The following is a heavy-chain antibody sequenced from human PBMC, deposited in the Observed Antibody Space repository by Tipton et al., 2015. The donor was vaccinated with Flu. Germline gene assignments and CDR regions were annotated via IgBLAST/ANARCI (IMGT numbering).Heavy chain of an antibody. CDR1: GGSISSYY. CDR2: IYYSGST. Sequence: LRLSCTVSGGSISSYYWSWIRQPPGKGLEWIGYIYYSGSTNYNPSLKSRVTISVDTSKNQFSLKLSSVTAADTAVYYCAAVRGVIRYDYWGQGTLVTVSS. CDR3: AAVRGVIRYDY. D-gene: IGHD3-10*01. V-gene: IGHV4-59*01. J-gene: IGHJ4*02.